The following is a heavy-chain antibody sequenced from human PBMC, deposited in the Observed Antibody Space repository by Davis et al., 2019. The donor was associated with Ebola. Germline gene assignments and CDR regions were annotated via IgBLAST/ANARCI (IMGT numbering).Heavy chain of an antibody. V-gene: IGHV1-3*01. CDR3: ARWAVPDNYYYYMDV. CDR1: GYTFTSYA. J-gene: IGHJ6*03. Sequence: ASVKVSCKASGYTFTSYAMHWVRQAPGQRLEWMGWINAGNGNTKYSQKFQGRVTITADESTSTAYMELSSLRSEDTAVYYCARWAVPDNYYYYMDVWGKGTTVTVSS. D-gene: IGHD2-2*01. CDR2: INAGNGNT.